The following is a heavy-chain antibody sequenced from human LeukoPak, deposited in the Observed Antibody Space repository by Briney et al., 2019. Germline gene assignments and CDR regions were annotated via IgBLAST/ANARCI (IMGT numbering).Heavy chain of an antibody. Sequence: GGSLRLSCTTSGFTFRDYGMSWFRQAPGRGLEWVSFFGSKTYSGATDYAASVRGRFVISRDDSESIAYLQMNSLKTEDTGVYYCTRNPHPFCSGVHCPSDSWGQGTLVTVSP. CDR1: GFTFRDYG. CDR2: FGSKTYSGAT. J-gene: IGHJ4*02. CDR3: TRNPHPFCSGVHCPSDS. D-gene: IGHD2-15*01. V-gene: IGHV3-49*03.